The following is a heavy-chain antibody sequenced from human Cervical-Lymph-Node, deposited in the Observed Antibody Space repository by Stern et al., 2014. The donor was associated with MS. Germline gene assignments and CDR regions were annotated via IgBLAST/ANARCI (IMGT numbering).Heavy chain of an antibody. CDR3: AKGSNDYLWGSYADY. J-gene: IGHJ4*02. CDR2: ISAGGGAT. Sequence: EVQLLESGGGLAQPGGSLRLSCAASGFTFSSFAMSWVRQAPGKGLEWVSAISAGGGATYYVDSVKGRFTISRDNSKNTLYLQMDSLRTEDTAVYYCAKGSNDYLWGSYADYWGQGSLVTVSS. V-gene: IGHV3-23*01. D-gene: IGHD3-16*01. CDR1: GFTFSSFA.